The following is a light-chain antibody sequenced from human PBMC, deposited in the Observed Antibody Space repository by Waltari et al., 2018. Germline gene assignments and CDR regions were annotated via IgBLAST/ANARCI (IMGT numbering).Light chain of an antibody. Sequence: EIVLTQSPGTLPLSPGEGATLSCRASESVSKFLAWYQQKPGQAPRLLIYHASNRASGIPDRFSGSGVGTDFSLTISRLEPEDFAVYYCQKYESLPATFGQGTKVEIK. V-gene: IGKV3-20*01. CDR3: QKYESLPAT. CDR2: HAS. CDR1: ESVSKF. J-gene: IGKJ1*01.